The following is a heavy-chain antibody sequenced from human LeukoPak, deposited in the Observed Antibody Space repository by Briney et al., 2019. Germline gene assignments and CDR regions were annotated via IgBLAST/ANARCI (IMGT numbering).Heavy chain of an antibody. J-gene: IGHJ4*02. CDR2: ISWNSGSI. D-gene: IGHD3-10*01. Sequence: GGSLRLSCAASGFTFDDYAMHWVRQAPGKGLEWVSGISWNSGSIGYADSVKGRFTISRDNAKNSLYLQMNSLRAEDTALYYCAKGSGSYLSLNYFDYWGQGTLVTVSS. V-gene: IGHV3-9*01. CDR3: AKGSGSYLSLNYFDY. CDR1: GFTFDDYA.